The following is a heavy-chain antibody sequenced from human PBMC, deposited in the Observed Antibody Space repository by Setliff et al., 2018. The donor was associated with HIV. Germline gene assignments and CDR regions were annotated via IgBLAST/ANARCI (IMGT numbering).Heavy chain of an antibody. V-gene: IGHV3-30*03. J-gene: IGHJ1*01. CDR1: GFPISNSG. CDR2: ISFDGSNK. CDR3: ARPGYNFWSGKYFQH. D-gene: IGHD3-3*01. Sequence: GGSLRLSCVASGFPISNSGMHWVRQPPGKGLEWVAGISFDGSNKYYADSVKGRFTISRDNSKNTLYLQMNSLRAEDTAVYYCARPGYNFWSGKYFQHWGQGTLVTVSS.